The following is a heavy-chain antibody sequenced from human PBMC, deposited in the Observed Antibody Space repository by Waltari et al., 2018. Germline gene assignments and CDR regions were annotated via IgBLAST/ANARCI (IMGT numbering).Heavy chain of an antibody. CDR3: ATAVRLRRFMALDY. J-gene: IGHJ4*02. D-gene: IGHD4-17*01. CDR2: VDPEDGET. CDR1: GYTFTYYY. Sequence: EVQLVQSGAEVKKPGPTVKFSCKVSGYTFTYYYMHWVQQAPGKGLEWMGLVDPEDGETIYAEKFQDRVTITADTSTDTAYMELSSLRSEDTAVYYCATAVRLRRFMALDYWGQGTLVTVSS. V-gene: IGHV1-69-2*01.